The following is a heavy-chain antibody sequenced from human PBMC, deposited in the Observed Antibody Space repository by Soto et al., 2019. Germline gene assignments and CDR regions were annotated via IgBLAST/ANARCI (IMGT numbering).Heavy chain of an antibody. CDR1: GVTFSSYA. CDR3: AREKVSGPYYFDY. CDR2: IIPIFGTA. V-gene: IGHV1-69*13. J-gene: IGHJ4*02. Sequence: SVKVSCKASGVTFSSYAISWVRQAPGQGLEWMGGIIPIFGTANYAQKFQGRVTITADESTSTAYMELSSLRSEDTAVYYCAREKVSGPYYFDYWGQGTLVTVSS.